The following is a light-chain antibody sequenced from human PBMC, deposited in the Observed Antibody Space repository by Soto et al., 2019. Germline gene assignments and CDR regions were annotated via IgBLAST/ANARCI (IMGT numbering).Light chain of an antibody. Sequence: DIQMTQSPSSVSVFVGDRVAITCRASHDIARWLAWYQQQPGKAPRLLIYAASSLQSGVPTRFSGSGSGTDFTLTITNLQPEDSAVYYCQQVKGFPLTFGGGTKVEIK. V-gene: IGKV1-12*01. CDR1: HDIARW. CDR3: QQVKGFPLT. J-gene: IGKJ4*01. CDR2: AAS.